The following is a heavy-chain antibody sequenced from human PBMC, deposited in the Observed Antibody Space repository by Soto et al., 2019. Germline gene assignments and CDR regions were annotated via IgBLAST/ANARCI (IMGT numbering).Heavy chain of an antibody. CDR1: GFTFSSYS. Sequence: GGSLRLSCAASGFTFSSYSMNWVRQAPGKGLEWVSYISSSSSTIYYADSVKGRFTISRDNSKNTLYLQMNSLRAEDTAVYYCAKGGPGRGYCSSTSCSPHDYWGQGTLVTVSS. CDR2: ISSSSSTI. CDR3: AKGGPGRGYCSSTSCSPHDY. J-gene: IGHJ4*02. V-gene: IGHV3-48*01. D-gene: IGHD2-2*01.